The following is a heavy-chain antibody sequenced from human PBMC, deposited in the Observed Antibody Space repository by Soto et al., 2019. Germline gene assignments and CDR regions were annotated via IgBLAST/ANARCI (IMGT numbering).Heavy chain of an antibody. D-gene: IGHD3-10*01. CDR2: ISWDGGST. V-gene: IGHV3-43*01. Sequence: GGSLRLSCAASGFTFDDYTMHWVRQAPGKGLEWVSLISWDGGSTYYADSVKGRFTISRDNSRNSLYLQMNSLRTEDTALYYCAKDIEIGWNGSWSYYDYQPAFDYWGQGTLVTVSS. CDR3: AKDIEIGWNGSWSYYDYQPAFDY. CDR1: GFTFDDYT. J-gene: IGHJ4*02.